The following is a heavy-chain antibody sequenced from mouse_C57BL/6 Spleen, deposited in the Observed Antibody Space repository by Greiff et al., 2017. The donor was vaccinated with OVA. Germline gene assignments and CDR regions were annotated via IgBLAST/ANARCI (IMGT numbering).Heavy chain of an antibody. J-gene: IGHJ2*01. Sequence: EVQLQQSGPVLVKPGASVKMSCKASGYTFTDYYMNWVKQSHGKSLEWIGVINPYNGGTSYNQKFKGKATLTVDKSSSTAYMELNSLTSEDSAVYYCARRGGLGQADYWGQGTTLTVSS. CDR3: ARRGGLGQADY. CDR2: INPYNGGT. D-gene: IGHD4-1*01. V-gene: IGHV1-19*01. CDR1: GYTFTDYY.